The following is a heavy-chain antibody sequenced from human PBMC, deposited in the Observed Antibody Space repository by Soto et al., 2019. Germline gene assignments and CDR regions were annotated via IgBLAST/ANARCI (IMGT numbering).Heavy chain of an antibody. V-gene: IGHV1-18*01. D-gene: IGHD2-21*01. Sequence: GPEVKKPGASVKGSCNASGYTFNTYGITWVRQPPGQGIEWMAWINAHNGNRIYAQNFQGRVTVTSDTSTSTAHMELMSLRSDDAAVYFCARYRDWVIDISGLGTKVTVSS. J-gene: IGHJ3*02. CDR1: GYTFNTYG. CDR2: INAHNGNR. CDR3: ARYRDWVIDI.